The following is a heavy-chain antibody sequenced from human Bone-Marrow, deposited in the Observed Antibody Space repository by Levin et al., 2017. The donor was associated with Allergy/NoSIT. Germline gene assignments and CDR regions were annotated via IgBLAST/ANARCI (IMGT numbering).Heavy chain of an antibody. CDR3: ARGDLSRNYQLLSGLFSPKRG. CDR2: ISSSGSTI. CDR1: GFTFSSYE. V-gene: IGHV3-48*03. D-gene: IGHD2-2*01. J-gene: IGHJ4*02. Sequence: GGSLRLSCAASGFTFSSYEMNWVRQAPGKGLEWVSYISSSGSTIYYADSVKGRFTISRDNAKNSLYLQMNSLRAEDTAVYYCARGDLSRNYQLLSGLFSPKRGWGQGTPVTVSS.